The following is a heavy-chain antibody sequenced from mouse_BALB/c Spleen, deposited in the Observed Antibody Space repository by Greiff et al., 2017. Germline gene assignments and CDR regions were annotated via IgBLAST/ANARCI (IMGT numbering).Heavy chain of an antibody. V-gene: IGHV6-6*02. J-gene: IGHJ4*01. CDR1: GFTFSNYW. CDR3: TRNYYAMDY. CDR2: IRLKSNNYAT. Sequence: EVKVEESGGGLVQPGGSMKLSCVASGFTFSNYWMNWVRQSPEKGLEWVAEIRLKSNNYATHYAESGKGRFTISRDDSKSSVYLQMNNLRAEDTGIYYCTRNYYAMDYWGQGTSVTVSS.